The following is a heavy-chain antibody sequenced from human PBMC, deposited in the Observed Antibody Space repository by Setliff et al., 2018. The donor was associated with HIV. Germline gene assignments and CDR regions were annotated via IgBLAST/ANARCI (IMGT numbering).Heavy chain of an antibody. CDR1: GGSINSNNYY. J-gene: IGHJ4*02. CDR3: ARDNEQMAVPGAVFDY. D-gene: IGHD6-19*01. CDR2: IYYRGNT. Sequence: SETLSLTCTVSGGSINSNNYYWGWIRQPPGKGLEWIANIYYRGNTYYNPSLKRRVTISVDTSKNQFSLKVDSVTAADTAVYYCARDNEQMAVPGAVFDYWGQGTLVTVS. V-gene: IGHV4-39*07.